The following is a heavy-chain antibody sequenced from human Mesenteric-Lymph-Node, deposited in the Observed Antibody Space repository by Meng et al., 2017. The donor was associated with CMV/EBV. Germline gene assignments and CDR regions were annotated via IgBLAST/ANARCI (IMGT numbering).Heavy chain of an antibody. CDR3: ARGPPSYLNFNWFDP. CDR2: INHSGST. D-gene: IGHD2/OR15-2a*01. Sequence: GGSFRENTWAWIRQSPGKGLEWIGEINHSGSTKYNSSLKSRVTISVDTSKNQFSLKLSSVTAADTAVYFCARGPPSYLNFNWFDPWGQGALVTVSS. J-gene: IGHJ5*02. V-gene: IGHV4-34*01. CDR1: GGSFRENT.